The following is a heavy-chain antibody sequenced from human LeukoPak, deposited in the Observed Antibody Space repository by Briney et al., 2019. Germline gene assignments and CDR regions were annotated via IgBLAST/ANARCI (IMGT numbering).Heavy chain of an antibody. D-gene: IGHD3-10*01. V-gene: IGHV3-23*01. CDR1: GITLSNYG. CDR3: AKRGVVIRVFLVGFHKEAYYFDS. J-gene: IGHJ4*02. CDR2: LSGSRGGT. Sequence: GSLRLSCAVSGITLSNYGMSWVRQAPGKGLEWVAGLSGSRGGTNYADSVQGRFTISRDNPKNTLYLQMNSLRAEDTAVYFCAKRGVVIRVFLVGFHKEAYYFDSWGQGALVTVSS.